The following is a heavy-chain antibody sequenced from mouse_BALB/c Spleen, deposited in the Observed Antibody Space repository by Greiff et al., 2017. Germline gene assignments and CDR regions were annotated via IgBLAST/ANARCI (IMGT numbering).Heavy chain of an antibody. CDR2: IDPSDSYT. CDR1: GYTFTSYW. V-gene: IGHV1-69*02. CDR3: ARKVRRGGYFDY. J-gene: IGHJ2*01. D-gene: IGHD2-14*01. Sequence: QVHVKQPGAELVKPGASVKLSCKASGYTFTSYWMHWVKQRPGQGLEWIGEIDPSDSYTNYNQKFKGKATLTVDKSSSTAYMQLSSLTSEDSAVYYCARKVRRGGYFDYWGQGTTLTVSS.